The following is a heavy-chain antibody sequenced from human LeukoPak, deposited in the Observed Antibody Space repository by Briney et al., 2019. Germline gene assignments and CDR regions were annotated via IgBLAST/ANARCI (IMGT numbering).Heavy chain of an antibody. CDR1: GISLSDHY. CDR3: ARTKSEPTYGQHHGLDN. D-gene: IGHD2-8*01. J-gene: IGHJ4*02. V-gene: IGHV3-11*01. CDR2: ISSSGRTI. Sequence: GALRLSCAASGISLSDHYMNWIRQAPGKGLEWLSYISSSGRTIAYADSAKGRFTISRDNAKNSLWLQMNSLRADDTAVYYCARTKSEPTYGQHHGLDNWGQGTLVTVSS.